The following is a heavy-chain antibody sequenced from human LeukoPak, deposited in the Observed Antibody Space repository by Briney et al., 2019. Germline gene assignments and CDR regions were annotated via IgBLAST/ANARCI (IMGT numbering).Heavy chain of an antibody. CDR3: ARESVIIAAAGKGFDY. CDR2: INPNSGGT. V-gene: IGHV1-2*02. Sequence: ASVKVSCKASGYTFTGHYMHWVRQAPGQGLEWMGWINPNSGGTNYAQKFQGRVTMTRDTSISTAYMELSRLRSDDTAVYYCARESVIIAAAGKGFDYWGQGTLVTVSS. D-gene: IGHD6-13*01. J-gene: IGHJ4*02. CDR1: GYTFTGHY.